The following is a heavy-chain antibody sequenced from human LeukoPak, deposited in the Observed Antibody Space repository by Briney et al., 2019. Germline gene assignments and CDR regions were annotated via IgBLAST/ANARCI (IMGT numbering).Heavy chain of an antibody. CDR2: IYYSGST. CDR3: ARACRQERIFDY. J-gene: IGHJ4*02. D-gene: IGHD1-1*01. Sequence: SQTLSLTCTVSGGSISSGDYYWSWISQPPGKGLEWIGYIYYSGSTYYNPSLKSRVTISVDTSKNQFSLKLSSVTAADTAVYYCARACRQERIFDYWGQGTLVTVSS. CDR1: GGSISSGDYY. V-gene: IGHV4-30-4*08.